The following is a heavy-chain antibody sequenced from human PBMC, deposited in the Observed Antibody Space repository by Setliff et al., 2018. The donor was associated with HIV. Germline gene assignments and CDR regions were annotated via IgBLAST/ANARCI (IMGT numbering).Heavy chain of an antibody. V-gene: IGHV4-34*01. J-gene: IGHJ6*03. CDR3: ARDRLYSSGWESAGYYYYYMDV. CDR1: GGSFSGHQ. Sequence: SETLSLTCAVYGGSFSGHQWSWIRQPPGEGLEWIGEINQSGDTNYKPSLKSRVTISIDTSKNQFSLKLSSVTAADTAVYYCARDRLYSSGWESAGYYYYYMDVWGKGTTVTVSS. D-gene: IGHD6-19*01. CDR2: INQSGDT.